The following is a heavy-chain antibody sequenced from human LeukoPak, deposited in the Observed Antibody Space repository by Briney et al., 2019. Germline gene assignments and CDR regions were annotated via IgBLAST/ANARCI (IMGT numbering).Heavy chain of an antibody. V-gene: IGHV3-23*01. CDR3: AKDGGGRSSGWYRYYYYGMDV. D-gene: IGHD6-19*01. Sequence: GGSLRLSCTVSGFSVSSSGMSWVRQAPGKGLEWVSAISGSGGSTYYADSVKGRFTISRDNSKNTLYLQMDSLRAEDTAVYYCAKDGGGRSSGWYRYYYYGMDVWGQGTTVTVSS. CDR2: ISGSGGST. CDR1: GFSVSSSG. J-gene: IGHJ6*02.